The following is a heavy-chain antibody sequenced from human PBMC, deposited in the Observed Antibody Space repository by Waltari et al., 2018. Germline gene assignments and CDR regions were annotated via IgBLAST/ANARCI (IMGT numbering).Heavy chain of an antibody. J-gene: IGHJ6*02. CDR1: GYKLTSYG. D-gene: IGHD3-3*01. CDR3: ARDRDYDSWSGYYSRYGMDV. V-gene: IGHV1-18*01. Sequence: QAQLVQSGAEVKKTGAAVKVSCKASGYKLTSYGISWVRQAPGQGLEWMGWISAYNGNTNYAQKFQGRVTMTTDTSTSTAYMELRSLRSDDTAVYYCARDRDYDSWSGYYSRYGMDVWGQGTTVTVSS. CDR2: ISAYNGNT.